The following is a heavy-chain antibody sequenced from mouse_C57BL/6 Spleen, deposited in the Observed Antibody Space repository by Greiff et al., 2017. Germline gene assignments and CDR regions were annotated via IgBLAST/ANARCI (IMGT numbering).Heavy chain of an antibody. CDR3: ARDYGYDGSWFAY. J-gene: IGHJ3*01. CDR2: IHPNSGST. CDR1: GYTFTSYW. V-gene: IGHV1-64*01. D-gene: IGHD2-2*01. Sequence: QVQLQQPGAELVKPGASVKLSCKASGYTFTSYWMHWVKQRPGQGLEWIGMIHPNSGSTNYNEKFKSKATLTVGKSSSTAYMQLSSLTSEDSAVYYCARDYGYDGSWFAYWGQGTLVTVSA.